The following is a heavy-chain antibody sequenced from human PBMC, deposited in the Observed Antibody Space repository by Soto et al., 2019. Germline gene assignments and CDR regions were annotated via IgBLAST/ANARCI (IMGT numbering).Heavy chain of an antibody. CDR1: GFTFSSYA. J-gene: IGHJ5*02. Sequence: GGSLRLSCSASGFTFSSYAMHWVRQAPGKGLEYVSAISSNGGSTYYADSVKGRFTISRDNSKNTLYLQMSSLRAEDTAVYYCLKDSRSGWSRHNGFDPWGQGPLVTVSP. CDR2: ISSNGGST. CDR3: LKDSRSGWSRHNGFDP. V-gene: IGHV3-64D*08. D-gene: IGHD6-19*01.